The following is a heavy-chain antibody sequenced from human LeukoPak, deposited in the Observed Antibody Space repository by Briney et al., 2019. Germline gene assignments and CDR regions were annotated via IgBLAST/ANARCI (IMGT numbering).Heavy chain of an antibody. V-gene: IGHV3-74*01. Sequence: PGGSLRLSCAASGFTFSSYWMHWVRQAPGKGLVWVSHINSDGSSTSYADSVKGRFTISRDNAKNTLYLQMNSLRAEDTAVYYCAREPDNPSSGWYPGGSGNVYWGQGTLVTVSS. CDR3: AREPDNPSSGWYPGGSGNVY. D-gene: IGHD6-19*01. CDR1: GFTFSSYW. J-gene: IGHJ4*02. CDR2: INSDGSST.